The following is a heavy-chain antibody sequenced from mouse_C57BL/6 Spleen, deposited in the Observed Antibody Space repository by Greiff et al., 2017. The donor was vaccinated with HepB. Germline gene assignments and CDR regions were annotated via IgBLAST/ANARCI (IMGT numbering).Heavy chain of an antibody. CDR2: INYDGSST. V-gene: IGHV5-16*01. Sequence: EVMLVESEGGLVQPGSSMKLSCTASGFTFSDYYMAWVRQVPEKGLEWVANINYDGSSTYYLDSLKSRFIISRDNAKNILYLQMSSLKSEDTATYYCARGGGNYDYAMDYWGQGTSVTVSS. D-gene: IGHD2-1*01. CDR1: GFTFSDYY. CDR3: ARGGGNYDYAMDY. J-gene: IGHJ4*01.